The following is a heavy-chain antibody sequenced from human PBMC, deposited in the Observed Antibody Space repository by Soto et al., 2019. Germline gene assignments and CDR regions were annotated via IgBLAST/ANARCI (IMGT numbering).Heavy chain of an antibody. J-gene: IGHJ3*02. CDR3: ARGITIFGVAVGADAFDI. V-gene: IGHV1-46*01. Sequence: GASVKVSCKASGYTFTSYYMHWVRQAPGQGLEWMGIINPSGGSTSYAQKFQGRVTMTRDTSTSTVYMELSSLRSEDTAVYYCARGITIFGVAVGADAFDIWGQGTMVTVSS. D-gene: IGHD3-3*01. CDR1: GYTFTSYY. CDR2: INPSGGST.